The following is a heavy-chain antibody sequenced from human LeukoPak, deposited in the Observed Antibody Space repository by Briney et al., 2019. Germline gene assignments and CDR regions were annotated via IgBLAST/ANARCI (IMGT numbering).Heavy chain of an antibody. CDR3: AGGQWGYLVDY. CDR1: GFTFSSFW. V-gene: IGHV3-74*01. D-gene: IGHD3-22*01. Sequence: GGSLRLSCVASGFTFSSFWMHWVRQVPGKGLVWVSRINSDGSSTSYADSVKVRFTISRDNAKNTLYLQMNSVRAEDTAVYFCAGGQWGYLVDYWGQGTLVTVSS. J-gene: IGHJ4*02. CDR2: INSDGSST.